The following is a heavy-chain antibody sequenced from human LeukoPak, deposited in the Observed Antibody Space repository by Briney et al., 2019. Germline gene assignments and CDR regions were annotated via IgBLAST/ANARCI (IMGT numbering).Heavy chain of an antibody. CDR3: ASPEGGI. CDR1: GGSLSSYY. CDR2: IYYSGST. D-gene: IGHD6-13*01. V-gene: IGHV4-59*01. Sequence: SETLSLTCTVPGGSLSSYYWSWIRQPPGKGLEWIGYIYYSGSTNYNPSLKSRVTISVDTSKNQFSLKLSSVTAADAAVYYCASPEGGIWGQGTLVTVSS. J-gene: IGHJ4*02.